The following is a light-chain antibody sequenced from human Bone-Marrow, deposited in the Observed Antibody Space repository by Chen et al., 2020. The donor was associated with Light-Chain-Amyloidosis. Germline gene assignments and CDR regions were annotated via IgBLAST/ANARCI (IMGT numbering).Light chain of an antibody. CDR3: QSYQGSSQVV. CDR2: EDD. CDR1: SGSIATNY. Sequence: NFMLTQPPSVSESPGKTVIISCTRSSGSIATNYVQWYQQRPGSSPTTVIYEDDQRPSGVPERFSGSIDRSSDSASLTSSGLEPEDEADYYCQSYQGSSQVVFGGGTKLTVL. V-gene: IGLV6-57*01. J-gene: IGLJ3*02.